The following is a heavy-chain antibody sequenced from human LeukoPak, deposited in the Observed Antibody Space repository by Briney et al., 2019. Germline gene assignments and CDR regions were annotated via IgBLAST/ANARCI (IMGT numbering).Heavy chain of an antibody. CDR3: AKGSSGGRPYYFDY. J-gene: IGHJ4*01. CDR1: GFTFRNYA. Sequence: PGGSLRLSCVASGFTFRNYAMSWVGQSPGKGLEWISAISNDGVYTFHADSVKGRLTISRDNSKNTLYLQMDSLRAEDTAIYYCAKGSSGGRPYYFDYWGQGTLVTVSS. V-gene: IGHV3-23*01. D-gene: IGHD3-22*01. CDR2: ISNDGVYT.